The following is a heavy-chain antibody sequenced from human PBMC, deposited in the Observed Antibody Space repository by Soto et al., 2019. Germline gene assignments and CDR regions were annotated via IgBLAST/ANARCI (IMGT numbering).Heavy chain of an antibody. CDR1: GFSLSTSGVG. Sequence: SGPTLVKPTQTLTLTCTFSGFSLSTSGVGVGWIRQPPGKALEWLALIYWDDDKRYSPSLKNRLTITKDTSKKQVVLTMTNMDPVDTATYFCAHTPSYFDWLFEFDFWGQGTLVTVSS. V-gene: IGHV2-5*02. J-gene: IGHJ4*02. CDR3: AHTPSYFDWLFEFDF. D-gene: IGHD3-9*01. CDR2: IYWDDDK.